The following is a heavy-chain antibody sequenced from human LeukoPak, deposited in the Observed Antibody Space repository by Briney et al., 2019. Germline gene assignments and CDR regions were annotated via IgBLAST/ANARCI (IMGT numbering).Heavy chain of an antibody. V-gene: IGHV4-34*01. CDR1: GGSLSGYY. D-gene: IGHD3-10*01. CDR2: INHSGST. J-gene: IGHJ4*02. Sequence: SETLSLTCAVYGGSLSGYYWSWIRQPPGKGLEWIGEINHSGSTNYNPSLKSRVTISVDTSKNQFSLKLSSVTAADTAVYYCARGLLLWFGELFDYWGQGTLVTVSS. CDR3: ARGLLLWFGELFDY.